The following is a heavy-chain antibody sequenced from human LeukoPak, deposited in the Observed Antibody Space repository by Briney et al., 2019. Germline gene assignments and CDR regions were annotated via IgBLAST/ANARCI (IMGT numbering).Heavy chain of an antibody. Sequence: GGSLRLSCAASGFTFSSYWMHWVRQAPGKGLVWVSRINSDGSSTSYADSVKGRFTISRDNAKNTLYLQMNSLRAEDTAVYYCARGGPDSSDYSSLFDYWGQGILVTVSS. J-gene: IGHJ4*02. CDR3: ARGGPDSSDYSSLFDY. CDR1: GFTFSSYW. D-gene: IGHD3-22*01. CDR2: INSDGSST. V-gene: IGHV3-74*01.